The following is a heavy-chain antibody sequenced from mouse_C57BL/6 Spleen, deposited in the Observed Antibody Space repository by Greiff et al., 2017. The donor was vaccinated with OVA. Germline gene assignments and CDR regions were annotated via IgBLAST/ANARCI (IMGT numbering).Heavy chain of an antibody. CDR1: GFTFSDYY. Sequence: EVKVVESEGGLVQPGSSMKLSCTASGFTFSDYYMAWVRQVPEKGLEWVANINYDGSSTYYLDSLKSRFIISRDNAKNILYLQMSSLKSEDTATYYCAREDNWDLDYWGQGTTLTVSS. V-gene: IGHV5-16*01. CDR3: AREDNWDLDY. D-gene: IGHD4-1*01. J-gene: IGHJ2*01. CDR2: INYDGSST.